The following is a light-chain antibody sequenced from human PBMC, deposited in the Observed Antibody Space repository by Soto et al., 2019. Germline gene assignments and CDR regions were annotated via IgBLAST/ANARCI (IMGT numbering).Light chain of an antibody. V-gene: IGKV3-20*01. Sequence: EIVLTQSPGTLSLSPGERATLSCRASQSVTSSYLAWYQQKPGQAPRLLIYAASSRATGIPDRFSGSESGPDYILTISRLEPEDFAVYYCQQYGTSPRAFGPGTKVDIK. J-gene: IGKJ3*01. CDR2: AAS. CDR1: QSVTSSY. CDR3: QQYGTSPRA.